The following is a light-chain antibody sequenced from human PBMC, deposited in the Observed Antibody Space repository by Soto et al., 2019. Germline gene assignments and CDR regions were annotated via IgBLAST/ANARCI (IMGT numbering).Light chain of an antibody. J-gene: IGKJ3*01. CDR2: AAS. CDR3: QQLNSYPFT. Sequence: IQLTQSPSSLSASVGDRVTITCWASQGSRDYLAWYQQKPGKAPKLLIYAASILEIGVPSRFSGSGSGTDFTLTISSLQPEDFASYYCQQLNSYPFTCGPGAKVDIK. CDR1: QGSRDY. V-gene: IGKV1-9*01.